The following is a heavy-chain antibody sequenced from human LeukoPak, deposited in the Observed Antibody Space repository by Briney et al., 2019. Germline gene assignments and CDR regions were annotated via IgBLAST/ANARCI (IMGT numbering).Heavy chain of an antibody. D-gene: IGHD3-3*01. CDR1: GGTFSSYA. J-gene: IGHJ6*02. Sequence: SVKVSCKASGGTFSSYAISWVRQAPGQGLEWMGGIIPIFGTANYAQKFQGRVTITADESTSTAYMELSSLRSEDTAVYCCARDGGIFWSGYYTDYYYGMDVWGQGTTVTVSS. CDR2: IIPIFGTA. CDR3: ARDGGIFWSGYYTDYYYGMDV. V-gene: IGHV1-69*13.